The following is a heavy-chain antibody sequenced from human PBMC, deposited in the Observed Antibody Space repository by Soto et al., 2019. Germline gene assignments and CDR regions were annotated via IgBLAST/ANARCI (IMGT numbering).Heavy chain of an antibody. Sequence: ASVKVSCKASGYTFTSYGISWVRQAPGQGLEWMGWISAYNGNTNYAQKLQGRVTMTTDTSTSTAYMELRSLRSDDTAVYYCARVFPGDSSDPGDYYYMDVWGKGTTVTVSS. D-gene: IGHD6-19*01. CDR1: GYTFTSYG. V-gene: IGHV1-18*01. CDR3: ARVFPGDSSDPGDYYYMDV. CDR2: ISAYNGNT. J-gene: IGHJ6*03.